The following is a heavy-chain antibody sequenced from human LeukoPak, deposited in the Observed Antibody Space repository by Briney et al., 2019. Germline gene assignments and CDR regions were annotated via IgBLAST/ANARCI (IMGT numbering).Heavy chain of an antibody. CDR1: GFTFSSTW. V-gene: IGHV3-74*01. CDR3: ARNSGWYGIS. CDR2: IHSDGSST. Sequence: PGGSLRLSCAASGFTFSSTWMHWFRQAPGKGPVWVSRIHSDGSSTIYADSVRGRFTISRDNYKNTLYLQLTSLSDDDTAVYFCARNSGWYGISWGQGTLVIVSS. D-gene: IGHD6-19*01. J-gene: IGHJ4*02.